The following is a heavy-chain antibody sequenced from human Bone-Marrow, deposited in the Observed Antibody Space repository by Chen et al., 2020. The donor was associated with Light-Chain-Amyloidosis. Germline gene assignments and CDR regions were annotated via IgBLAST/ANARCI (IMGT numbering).Heavy chain of an antibody. Sequence: QVQLQQWGAGLLKPSETLSLTCAVYGGSFSGYYWSWIRQPPVKGLEWIGEINHSGSTNYNPSLKSRVTISVDTSKNQFSLKLSSVTAADTAVYYCARVNPNYDFWSGYYWHFDYWGQGTLVTVSS. D-gene: IGHD3-3*01. V-gene: IGHV4-34*01. CDR2: INHSGST. CDR3: ARVNPNYDFWSGYYWHFDY. CDR1: GGSFSGYY. J-gene: IGHJ4*02.